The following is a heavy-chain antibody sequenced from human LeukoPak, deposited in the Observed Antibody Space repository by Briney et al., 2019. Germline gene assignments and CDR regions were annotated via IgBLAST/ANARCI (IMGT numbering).Heavy chain of an antibody. Sequence: GGSLRLSCAASGFTFSSYSMNWVRQAPGKGLEWVSSISSSSSYIYYADSVKGRFTISRDNSKNTLYLQMNSLRAEDTAVYYCARPPPSRVSPFDYWGQGTLVTVSS. J-gene: IGHJ4*02. CDR3: ARPPPSRVSPFDY. CDR2: ISSSSSYI. D-gene: IGHD4-11*01. V-gene: IGHV3-21*01. CDR1: GFTFSSYS.